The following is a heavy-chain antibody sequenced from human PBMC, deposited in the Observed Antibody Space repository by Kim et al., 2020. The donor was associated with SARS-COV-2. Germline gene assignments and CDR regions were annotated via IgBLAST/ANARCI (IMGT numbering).Heavy chain of an antibody. CDR1: GYTFTSYA. V-gene: IGHV1-3*01. Sequence: ASVKVSCKASGYTFTSYAMHWVRQAPGQRLEWMGWINAGNGNTKYSQKFQGRVTITRDTSASTAYMELSSLRSEDTAVYYCASFSEKKAAAGQPDYWGQGTLVTVSS. D-gene: IGHD6-13*01. J-gene: IGHJ4*02. CDR3: ASFSEKKAAAGQPDY. CDR2: INAGNGNT.